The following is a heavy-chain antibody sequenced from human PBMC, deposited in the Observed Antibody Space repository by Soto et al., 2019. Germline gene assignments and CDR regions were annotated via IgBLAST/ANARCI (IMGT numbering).Heavy chain of an antibody. CDR2: IWYDGSNK. Sequence: QVQLVESGGGVVQPGRSLRLSCAASGFTFSSYGMHWVRQAPGKGLEWVAVIWYDGSNKYYADSVKGRFTISRDNSKNTLYLQMNSLRAEDTAVYYCARDQGSHYYYYGVDVWGQGTTVTVSS. D-gene: IGHD1-26*01. J-gene: IGHJ6*02. CDR3: ARDQGSHYYYYGVDV. V-gene: IGHV3-33*01. CDR1: GFTFSSYG.